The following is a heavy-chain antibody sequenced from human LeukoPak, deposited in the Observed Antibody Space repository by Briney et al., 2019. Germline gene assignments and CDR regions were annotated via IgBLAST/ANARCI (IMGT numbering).Heavy chain of an antibody. CDR2: ISSSGSTI. CDR3: AKWEEVVPAADFDY. J-gene: IGHJ4*02. V-gene: IGHV3-11*04. CDR1: GFTFSDYY. D-gene: IGHD2-2*01. Sequence: GGSLRLSCAASGFTFSDYYMSWIRQAPGKGLEWVSYISSSGSTIYYADSVKGRFTISRDNSKNTLYLQMNSLRAEDTAVYYCAKWEEVVPAADFDYWGQGTLVTVSS.